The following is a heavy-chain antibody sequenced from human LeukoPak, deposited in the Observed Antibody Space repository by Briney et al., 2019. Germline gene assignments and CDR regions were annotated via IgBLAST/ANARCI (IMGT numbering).Heavy chain of an antibody. V-gene: IGHV3-74*01. J-gene: IGHJ2*01. D-gene: IGHD2-21*02. Sequence: QPGGSLRLSCAASGFTSSSYWMHWVRQAPGKGLVWVSRINSDGSSTSYADSVKGRFTISRDNAKNTLYLQMNSLRAEDTAVYYCARGPGGYCGGDCPDLWGRGTLVTVSS. CDR2: INSDGSST. CDR1: GFTSSSYW. CDR3: ARGPGGYCGGDCPDL.